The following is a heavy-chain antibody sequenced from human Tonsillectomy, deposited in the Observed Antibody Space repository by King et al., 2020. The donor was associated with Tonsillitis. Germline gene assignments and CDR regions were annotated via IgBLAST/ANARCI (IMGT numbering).Heavy chain of an antibody. J-gene: IGHJ5*02. V-gene: IGHV3-23*04. D-gene: IGHD3-16*01. CDR2: ISGSGGST. Sequence: VQLVESGGGLVQPGGSLRLSCAASGFTFNNYAMSWVRQAPGKGLEWVSGISGSGGSTYYADSVKGRFTISRDNSKNTLYLQMNSLRAEDTAVYYCPVGGHYGSPESWFDPWGQGTLVTVSS. CDR1: GFTFNNYA. CDR3: PVGGHYGSPESWFDP.